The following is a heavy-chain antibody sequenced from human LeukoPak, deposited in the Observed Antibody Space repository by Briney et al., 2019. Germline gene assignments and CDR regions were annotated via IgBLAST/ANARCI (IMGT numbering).Heavy chain of an antibody. Sequence: ASVKVSCKASGYTFISHGISWVRQAPGQGLEWTGWISAYNGNTNYAQKLQGRVTMTTDTSTSTAYMDLRSLRSDDTAVYYCARDDYGDPHYFDYWGQGTLVTVSS. CDR1: GYTFISHG. V-gene: IGHV1-18*01. CDR3: ARDDYGDPHYFDY. CDR2: ISAYNGNT. D-gene: IGHD4-17*01. J-gene: IGHJ4*02.